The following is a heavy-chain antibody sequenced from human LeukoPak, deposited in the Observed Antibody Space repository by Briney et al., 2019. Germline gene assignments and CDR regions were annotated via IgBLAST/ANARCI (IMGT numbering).Heavy chain of an antibody. Sequence: PGGSLRLSCTASGFTFSIAWMSWVRQAPGKGLEWVGRIKSKTDGGTTDYAAPVKGRFTISRDDSKNTLYLQMNSLKTEDTAVYYCTTSYYDSSGYRYWGQGTLVTVSS. CDR3: TTSYYDSSGYRY. CDR2: IKSKTDGGTT. J-gene: IGHJ4*02. V-gene: IGHV3-15*01. CDR1: GFTFSIAW. D-gene: IGHD3-22*01.